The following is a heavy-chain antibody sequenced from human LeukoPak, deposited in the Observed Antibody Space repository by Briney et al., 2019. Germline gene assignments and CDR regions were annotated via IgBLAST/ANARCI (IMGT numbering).Heavy chain of an antibody. D-gene: IGHD3-10*02. V-gene: IGHV3-48*03. Sequence: GGSLRLSCAASGFTFSVSAMHWVRQASGKGLEWVSYISSSGSTIYYADSVKGRFTISRDNAKNSLYLQMNSLRAEDTAVYYCAELGITMIGGVGGKGTTVTISS. CDR1: GFTFSVSA. CDR2: ISSSGSTI. J-gene: IGHJ6*04. CDR3: AELGITMIGGV.